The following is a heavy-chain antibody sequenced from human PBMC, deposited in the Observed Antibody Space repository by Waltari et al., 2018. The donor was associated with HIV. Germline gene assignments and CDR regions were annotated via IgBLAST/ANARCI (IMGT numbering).Heavy chain of an antibody. D-gene: IGHD6-6*01. J-gene: IGHJ4*02. CDR3: ATALYSSSSAGSIDY. Sequence: QVQLVQSGAEVKKPGASVKVSCTASGYTFTGSYMHWVRQAPGQGLEWMGWINPNSGGTNYAQKFQGRVTMTRDTSISTAYMELSRLRSDDTAVYYCATALYSSSSAGSIDYWGQGTLVTVSS. V-gene: IGHV1-2*02. CDR1: GYTFTGSY. CDR2: INPNSGGT.